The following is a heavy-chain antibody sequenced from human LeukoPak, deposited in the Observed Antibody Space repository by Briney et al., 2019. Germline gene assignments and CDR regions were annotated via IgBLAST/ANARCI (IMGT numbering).Heavy chain of an antibody. Sequence: PGRSLRLSCAASGFIFNSYGMHWVRQAPGKGXXXXXXISSDGSNKYYADSVKGRFTISRDNSKNTLYLQMNSLRAEDTAVYYCAKTERMVRGVSNFDHWGQGTLVTVSS. CDR3: AKTERMVRGVSNFDH. CDR1: GFIFNSYG. V-gene: IGHV3-30*18. CDR2: ISSDGSNK. D-gene: IGHD3-10*01. J-gene: IGHJ4*02.